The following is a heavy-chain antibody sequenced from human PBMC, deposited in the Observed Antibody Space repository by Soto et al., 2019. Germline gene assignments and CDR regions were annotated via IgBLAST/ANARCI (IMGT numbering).Heavy chain of an antibody. D-gene: IGHD3-22*01. CDR3: ARAQPTYSSSYFDY. Sequence: EVQLLESGGDLVQPGGSLRLSCAASGFTFISYAMSWVRQAPGKGLEWVSTISGRGDDTYYTDSVKGRFTISRDNSKKTLYVHMNSLRAEDTAVYYCARAQPTYSSSYFDYWCQGTLVTVSS. CDR2: ISGRGDDT. J-gene: IGHJ4*02. V-gene: IGHV3-23*01. CDR1: GFTFISYA.